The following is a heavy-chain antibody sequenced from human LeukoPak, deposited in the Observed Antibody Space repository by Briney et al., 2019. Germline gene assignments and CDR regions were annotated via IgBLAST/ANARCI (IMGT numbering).Heavy chain of an antibody. D-gene: IGHD2-15*01. J-gene: IGHJ4*02. V-gene: IGHV3-30*03. Sequence: GGSLRLSCAASGFTFSSYGMHWVRQAPGKGLEWVAVISYDGSNKYYADSVKGRFTISRDNSKNTLYLQMNSLRAEDTAVYYCASIYCSGGSCYGWLGFGYWGQGTLVTVSS. CDR3: ASIYCSGGSCYGWLGFGY. CDR2: ISYDGSNK. CDR1: GFTFSSYG.